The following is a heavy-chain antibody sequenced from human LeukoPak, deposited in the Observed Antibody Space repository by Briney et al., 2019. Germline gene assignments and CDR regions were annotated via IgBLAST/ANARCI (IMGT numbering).Heavy chain of an antibody. CDR1: GFTFSSYA. V-gene: IGHV3-23*01. Sequence: GGSLRLSCAASGFTFSSYAMSWVRQAPGKGLEWVSAISGSGGSTYYADSVKGRFTISRDNSKNTLYLQMNSLRAEDTAVYYCAKVGGAVYGTTQRGDYWGQGTLVTVSS. J-gene: IGHJ4*02. CDR2: ISGSGGST. D-gene: IGHD2/OR15-2a*01. CDR3: AKVGGAVYGTTQRGDY.